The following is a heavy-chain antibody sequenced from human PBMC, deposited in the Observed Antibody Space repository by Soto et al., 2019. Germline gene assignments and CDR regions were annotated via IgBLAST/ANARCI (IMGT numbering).Heavy chain of an antibody. J-gene: IGHJ4*02. CDR2: IYSGGST. CDR1: GFTVSSNY. Sequence: SLRLSCAASGFTVSSNYISCVRQAPKKGLEWVSVIYSGGSTYYADSVKGRFTISRDNSKNTLYLQMNSLRAEDTAVYYCARVLYYYYNSGYLPFDYWGQGTLVTVSS. D-gene: IGHD3-22*01. V-gene: IGHV3-53*01. CDR3: ARVLYYYYNSGYLPFDY.